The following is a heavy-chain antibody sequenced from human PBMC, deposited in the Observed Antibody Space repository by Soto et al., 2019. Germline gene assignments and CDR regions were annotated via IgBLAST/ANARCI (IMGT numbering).Heavy chain of an antibody. CDR1: GFSFSNYA. CDR2: FSAGGRA. D-gene: IGHD4-17*01. V-gene: IGHV3-23*01. Sequence: EVQLLESGGGLVQPGGSLRLSCEASGFSFSNYALSWVRQSPVKGLEWVSTFSAGGRAYYADSVKGRCTIAKDTSKNTLHLQASSLRAEDTAVYYCAKESMPEHYGDTLFDYWGQGTRVTVSS. J-gene: IGHJ4*02. CDR3: AKESMPEHYGDTLFDY.